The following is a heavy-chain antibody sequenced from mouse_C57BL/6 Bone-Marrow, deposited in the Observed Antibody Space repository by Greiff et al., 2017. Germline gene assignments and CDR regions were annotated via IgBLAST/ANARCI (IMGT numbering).Heavy chain of an antibody. J-gene: IGHJ2*01. CDR2: IDPTSGGT. Sequence: QVQLQQPGAELVKPGASVKLSCKASGYTFTSYWMHWVKQRPGRGLEWIGKIDPTSGGTKYNEKFKSKATLTVDKPSSTAYMQLSSLTSEDSAVYDCARDYKYGSIGGYWGQGTTLTVSS. V-gene: IGHV1-72*01. CDR1: GYTFTSYW. D-gene: IGHD1-1*01. CDR3: ARDYKYGSIGGY.